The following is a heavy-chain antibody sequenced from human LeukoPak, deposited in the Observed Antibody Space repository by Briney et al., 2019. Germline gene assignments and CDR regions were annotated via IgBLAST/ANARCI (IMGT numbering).Heavy chain of an antibody. J-gene: IGHJ5*02. CDR3: APRKREWLVQDGWFDP. CDR1: GGSFSGYY. CDR2: INHSGST. V-gene: IGHV4-34*01. D-gene: IGHD6-19*01. Sequence: SETLSLTCAVYGGSFSGYYWSWIRQPPGKGLEWIGEINHSGSTNYNPSLKSRVTISVDTSENQFSLKLSSVTAADTAVYYCAPRKREWLVQDGWFDPWGQGTLVTVSS.